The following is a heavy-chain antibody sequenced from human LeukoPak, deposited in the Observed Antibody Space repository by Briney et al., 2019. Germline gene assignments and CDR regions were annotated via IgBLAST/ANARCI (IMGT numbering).Heavy chain of an antibody. CDR2: INHSGST. V-gene: IGHV4-34*01. Sequence: PSETLSLTCAVYGGSFSGYYWSWIRQPPGKGLEWIGEINHSGSTNYNPSLKSRVTISVDTSKNQFPLKLSSVTAADTAVYYCARVGYYYGSGSYYKRFDYWGQGTLVTVSS. CDR3: ARVGYYYGSGSYYKRFDY. D-gene: IGHD3-10*01. J-gene: IGHJ4*02. CDR1: GGSFSGYY.